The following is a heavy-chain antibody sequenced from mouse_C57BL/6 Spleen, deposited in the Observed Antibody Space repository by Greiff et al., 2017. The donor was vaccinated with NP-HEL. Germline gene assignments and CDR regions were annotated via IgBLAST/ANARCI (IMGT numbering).Heavy chain of an antibody. Sequence: VQLVESGPGLVKPSQSLSLTCSVTGYSITSGYYWNWIRQYPGNKLEWMGYISYDGSNNYNPSLKNRITITRDTSKNQFFLKLNSVTTEDTATYYCARGDYSNGFAYWGPGTLVTVSA. V-gene: IGHV3-6*01. CDR3: ARGDYSNGFAY. CDR1: GYSITSGYY. D-gene: IGHD2-5*01. J-gene: IGHJ3*01. CDR2: ISYDGSN.